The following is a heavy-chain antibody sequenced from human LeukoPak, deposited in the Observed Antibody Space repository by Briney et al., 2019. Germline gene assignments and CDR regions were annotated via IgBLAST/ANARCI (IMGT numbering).Heavy chain of an antibody. CDR3: ASFSGSTYYYAFDY. CDR2: INTGNGNT. Sequence: GASVKASCKASGYTFISYAMHWVRQAPGQRLEWMGWINTGNGNTKYSQKFQGRVTITRDTSASTAYMELSSLRSEDTAVYYCASFSGSTYYYAFDYWGQGILVTVSS. J-gene: IGHJ4*02. V-gene: IGHV1-3*04. CDR1: GYTFISYA. D-gene: IGHD3-22*01.